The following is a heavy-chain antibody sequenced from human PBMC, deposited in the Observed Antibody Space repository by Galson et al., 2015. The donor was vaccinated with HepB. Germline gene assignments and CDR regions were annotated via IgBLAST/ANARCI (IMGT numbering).Heavy chain of an antibody. CDR3: ARGEGSSYYYYGMDV. CDR2: IIPILGIA. J-gene: IGHJ6*02. CDR1: GGTFSSYT. Sequence: SVKVSCKASGGTFSSYTISWVRQAPGQGLEWMGRIIPILGIANYAQKFQGRVTITADKSTSTAYMELSSLRSEDTAVYYCARGEGSSYYYYGMDVWGQGTTVTVSS. D-gene: IGHD6-6*01. V-gene: IGHV1-69*02.